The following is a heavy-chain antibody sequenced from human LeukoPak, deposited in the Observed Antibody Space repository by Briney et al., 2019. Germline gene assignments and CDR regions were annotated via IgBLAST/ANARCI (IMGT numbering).Heavy chain of an antibody. CDR3: ARSPGSSWYSAFDI. D-gene: IGHD6-13*01. CDR1: GGSISSGGYY. V-gene: IGHV4-30-2*01. Sequence: PSETLSLTCTVSGGSISSGGYYWSWIRQPPGKGLEWIGYIYHSGSTYYNPSLKSRVTISVDRSKNQFSLKPSSVTAADTAVYYCARSPGSSWYSAFDIWGQGTMVTVSS. CDR2: IYHSGST. J-gene: IGHJ3*02.